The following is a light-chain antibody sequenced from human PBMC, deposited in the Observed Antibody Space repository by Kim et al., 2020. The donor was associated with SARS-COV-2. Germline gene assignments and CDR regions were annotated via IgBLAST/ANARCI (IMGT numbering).Light chain of an antibody. CDR1: QDIINY. V-gene: IGKV1-27*01. Sequence: ASVVDRVTIPCRASQDIINYLAWFQLKPGKAPKLLIYAASALRPGVPSRFSGSVSGTDFTLTVTSLQPEDVATYYCQKCDSAPCTFGQGTKVEIK. J-gene: IGKJ1*01. CDR2: AAS. CDR3: QKCDSAPCT.